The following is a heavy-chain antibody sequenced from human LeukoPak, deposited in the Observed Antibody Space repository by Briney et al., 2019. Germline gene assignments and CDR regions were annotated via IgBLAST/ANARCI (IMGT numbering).Heavy chain of an antibody. Sequence: GGSLRLSCAASGFTFSAYNMNWVRQAPGKGLEWVAFIRYDGSNKYYADSVKGRLTISRDNSKNTLYLQMNSLRAEDTAVYYCAKDPSLSYYDSSGFDYWGQGTLVTVSS. D-gene: IGHD3-22*01. CDR3: AKDPSLSYYDSSGFDY. J-gene: IGHJ4*02. CDR1: GFTFSAYN. V-gene: IGHV3-30*02. CDR2: IRYDGSNK.